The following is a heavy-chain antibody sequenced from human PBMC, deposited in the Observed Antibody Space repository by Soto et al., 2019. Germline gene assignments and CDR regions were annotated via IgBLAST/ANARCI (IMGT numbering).Heavy chain of an antibody. CDR2: IWNDGSNK. D-gene: IGHD6-6*01. Sequence: QVQLVESGGGLVQPGRSLRLSCAASGFTFSSYCMNWVRQAPGKGLEWVAVIWNDGSNKYYAASVKGRFTICRDNSKNTLYLQMNSLRAEDTAVYYCARERIAARPRYWYFDRWGRGTLVTVSS. V-gene: IGHV3-33*01. J-gene: IGHJ2*01. CDR1: GFTFSSYC. CDR3: ARERIAARPRYWYFDR.